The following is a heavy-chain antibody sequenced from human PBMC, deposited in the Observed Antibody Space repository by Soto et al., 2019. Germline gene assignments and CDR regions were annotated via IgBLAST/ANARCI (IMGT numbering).Heavy chain of an antibody. J-gene: IGHJ4*02. CDR2: ISYDGSNK. CDR3: ARGPLYGLDY. D-gene: IGHD2-2*02. V-gene: IGHV3-30-3*01. Sequence: GGALRLSCAAPGFTFSSYAMHWVRQAPGKGLEWVAVISYDGSNKYYADSVKGRFTISRDNSKNTLYLQMNSLRAEDTAVYYCARGPLYGLDYWGQGTLVTVSS. CDR1: GFTFSSYA.